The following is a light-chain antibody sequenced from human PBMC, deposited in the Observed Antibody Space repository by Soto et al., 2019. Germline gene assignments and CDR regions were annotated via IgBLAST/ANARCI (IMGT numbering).Light chain of an antibody. Sequence: QPVLTQSPSASASLGASVKLTCTLSSGHSSYAIAWHQQQPEKGPRYLMMINSDGSHSKGDGIPDRFSGSSSGAERYLTISSLQSEDEADYYCQTWGTGIHYVFGTGTKLTVL. CDR1: SGHSSYA. V-gene: IGLV4-69*01. CDR2: INSDGSH. J-gene: IGLJ1*01. CDR3: QTWGTGIHYV.